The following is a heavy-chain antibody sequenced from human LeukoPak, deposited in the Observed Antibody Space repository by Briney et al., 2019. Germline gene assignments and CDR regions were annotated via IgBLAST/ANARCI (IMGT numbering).Heavy chain of an antibody. CDR1: GFTFSSYA. V-gene: IGHV3-23*01. CDR3: AKVVTAHYYFDY. Sequence: GGPLRLSCAASGFTFSSYAMSWVRQAPGKGLEWVSAISGSGGSTYYADSVKGRFTISRDNSKNTLYLQMNSLRAEDTAVYYCAKVVTAHYYFDYWGQGTLVTVSS. D-gene: IGHD2-21*02. J-gene: IGHJ4*02. CDR2: ISGSGGST.